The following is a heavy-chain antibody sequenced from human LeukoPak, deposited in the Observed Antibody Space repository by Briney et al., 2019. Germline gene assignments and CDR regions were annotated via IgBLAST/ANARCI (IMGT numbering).Heavy chain of an antibody. J-gene: IGHJ5*02. CDR1: GGSFSGYY. D-gene: IGHD5-18*01. CDR3: ARGRLQLWLLSGSWFDP. Sequence: SETLSLTCAVYGGSFSGYYWSWIRQPPGKGLEWIGEINHSGSTNYNPSLKSRVTISVDTSKNQFSLKLSSVTAADTAVYYCARGRLQLWLLSGSWFDPWGQGTLVTVSS. V-gene: IGHV4-34*01. CDR2: INHSGST.